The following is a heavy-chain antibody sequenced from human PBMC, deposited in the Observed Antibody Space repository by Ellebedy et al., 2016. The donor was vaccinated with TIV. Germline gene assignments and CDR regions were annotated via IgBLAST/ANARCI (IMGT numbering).Heavy chain of an antibody. CDR2: IKQDGSVK. D-gene: IGHD2-21*01. CDR1: GFTFSTYW. Sequence: GESLKISXAASGFTFSTYWMNCLRQPPGKGLEWVANIKQDGSVKYYVDSVKGRFTISRDNAKNSLYLQMNTLRPEDTAVYYCAREVGGGGAYWGQGTLVTVSS. CDR3: AREVGGGGAY. J-gene: IGHJ4*02. V-gene: IGHV3-7*01.